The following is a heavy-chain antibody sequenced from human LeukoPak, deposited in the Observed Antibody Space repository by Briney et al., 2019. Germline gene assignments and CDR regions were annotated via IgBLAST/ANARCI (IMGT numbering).Heavy chain of an antibody. Sequence: GGSLRLSCAASGFTFDDYGMSWVRQAPGKGLEWVANIKQDGSEKYCVDSVKGRFTISRDNAQNSPYLQMNSLRADDTAVYYCARVADYYYSGSSDYWGQGTLVTVSS. J-gene: IGHJ4*02. V-gene: IGHV3-7*01. CDR2: IKQDGSEK. CDR1: GFTFDDYG. D-gene: IGHD3-10*01. CDR3: ARVADYYYSGSSDY.